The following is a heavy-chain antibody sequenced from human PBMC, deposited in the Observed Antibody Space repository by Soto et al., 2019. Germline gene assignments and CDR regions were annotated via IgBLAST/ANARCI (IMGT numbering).Heavy chain of an antibody. CDR1: GGSISSSSYY. J-gene: IGHJ4*02. CDR2: IYYSGST. V-gene: IGHV4-39*01. Sequence: SETLSLTCTVSGGSISSSSYYWGWIRQPPGKGLEWIGSIYYSGSTYYNPSLKSRVTISVDTSKNQFSLKLSSVTAADTAVYYCARLGGWQQLVTYFDYWGQGTLVTVSS. CDR3: ARLGGWQQLVTYFDY. D-gene: IGHD6-13*01.